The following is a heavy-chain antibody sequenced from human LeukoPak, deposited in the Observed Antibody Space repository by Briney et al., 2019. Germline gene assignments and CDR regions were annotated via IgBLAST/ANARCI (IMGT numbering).Heavy chain of an antibody. D-gene: IGHD2-2*02. CDR2: INPSGGST. Sequence: ASVKVSCKASGYTFTSYYMHWVRQAPGQGLEWMGIINPSGGSTSYAQKFQGRVTMTRDTSTSTVYMELSSLRSEDTAVYYCAIEFATVVVSAVISAFDIWGQGTMVTVSS. J-gene: IGHJ3*02. CDR1: GYTFTSYY. CDR3: AIEFATVVVSAVISAFDI. V-gene: IGHV1-46*01.